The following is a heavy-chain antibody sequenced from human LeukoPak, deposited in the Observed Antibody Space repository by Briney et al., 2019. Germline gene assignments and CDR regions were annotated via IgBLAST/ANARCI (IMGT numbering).Heavy chain of an antibody. J-gene: IGHJ4*02. V-gene: IGHV4-34*01. Sequence: PSETLSLTCAVYGGSFSGYYWSWIRQPPGKGLEWIGEINHSGSTNYNPSLKSRVTISVDTSKNQFSLKLSSVTAADTAVYYCARDGGSGYCSSTSCSFDYWGQGTLVTVSS. CDR3: ARDGGSGYCSSTSCSFDY. D-gene: IGHD2-2*01. CDR2: INHSGST. CDR1: GGSFSGYY.